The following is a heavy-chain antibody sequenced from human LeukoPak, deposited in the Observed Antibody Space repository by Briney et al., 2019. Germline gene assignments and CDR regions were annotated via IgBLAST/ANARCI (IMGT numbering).Heavy chain of an antibody. CDR3: ARGYYYDSSGYPPFEY. CDR1: GYTFTSYY. J-gene: IGHJ4*02. V-gene: IGHV1-46*01. D-gene: IGHD3-22*01. Sequence: ASVKVSCKASGYTFTSYYMHWVRQAPGQGLEWMGIINPSGGSTSYAQKFQGRVTMTRDTSTSTVYMELSSLRSEGTAVYYCARGYYYDSSGYPPFEYWGQGTLVTVSS. CDR2: INPSGGST.